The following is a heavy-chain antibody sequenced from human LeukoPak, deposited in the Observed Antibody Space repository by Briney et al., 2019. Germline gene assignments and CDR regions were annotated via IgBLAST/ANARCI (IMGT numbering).Heavy chain of an antibody. CDR3: ARDPGVNAFDI. CDR2: IKKDGSEK. J-gene: IGHJ3*02. CDR1: GFTFSSYW. Sequence: GGSLRLSCAASGFTFSSYWMSWVRQAPGKGLEWVANIKKDGSEKYYVDSVKGRFTISRDNAKTSLYLQMNSLRAEDTSVYYCARDPGVNAFDIWGQGTMVTVSS. V-gene: IGHV3-7*01. D-gene: IGHD3-10*01.